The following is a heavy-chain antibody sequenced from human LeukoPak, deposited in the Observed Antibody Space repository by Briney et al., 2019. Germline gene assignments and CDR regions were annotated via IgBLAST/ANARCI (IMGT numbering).Heavy chain of an antibody. J-gene: IGHJ6*03. CDR1: GFTFSSYG. CDR3: AGDLFVYMDV. V-gene: IGHV3-21*01. Sequence: GGSLRLSCAASGFTFSSYGMSWVRQAPGKGLEWVSCISISSSYIYYADPVKGRFTISRDNTKNSLYPQMNSLRAEDTAVYYCAGDLFVYMDVWGKGTMVTVSS. CDR2: ISISSSYI. D-gene: IGHD2-21*01.